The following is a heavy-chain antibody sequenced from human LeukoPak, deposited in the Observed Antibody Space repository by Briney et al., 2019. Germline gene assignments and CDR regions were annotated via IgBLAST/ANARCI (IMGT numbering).Heavy chain of an antibody. D-gene: IGHD6-19*01. J-gene: IGHJ4*02. Sequence: GGSLRLSCAASGFRFSAYAIDWVRQAPGKGLEWVSSINGDSSYIYYADSVKGRFTIARDNARNSLHLQMNSLRAEDTAVYYCAKGITGIAVDWGQGTLVTVSS. CDR1: GFRFSAYA. V-gene: IGHV3-21*04. CDR3: AKGITGIAVD. CDR2: INGDSSYI.